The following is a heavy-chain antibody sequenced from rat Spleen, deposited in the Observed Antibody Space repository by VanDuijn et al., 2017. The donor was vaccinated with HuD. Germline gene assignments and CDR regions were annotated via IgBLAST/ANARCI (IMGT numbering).Heavy chain of an antibody. CDR3: ATSGSYFDY. Sequence: EVQLVESGGGLVQPGRSLKLSCAASGFTFSNYGMHWIRQAPTKGLEWVASISNTDDTYYPDSVRGRFSISRDNAKSSLYLQMDSLRSGDTATYYCATSGSYFDYWGQGVMVTVSS. J-gene: IGHJ2*01. CDR1: GFTFSNYG. V-gene: IGHV5-19*01. D-gene: IGHD5-1*01. CDR2: ISNTDDT.